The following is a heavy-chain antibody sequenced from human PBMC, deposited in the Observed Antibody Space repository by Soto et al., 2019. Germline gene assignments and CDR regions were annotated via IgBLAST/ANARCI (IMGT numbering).Heavy chain of an antibody. J-gene: IGHJ4*02. V-gene: IGHV6-1*01. D-gene: IGHD6-19*01. CDR2: TYYRSNWRH. CDR3: ARGVAGSGFDL. CDR1: GASITSNTAA. Sequence: SQTLYLPCAISGASITSNTAAWNSIRASPSRGLEWLGRTYYRSNWRHDYAVSVRSRITVNPDTSKNHFSLQLNSVTPDDTAVYYCARGVAGSGFDLWGQGTLVTVYS.